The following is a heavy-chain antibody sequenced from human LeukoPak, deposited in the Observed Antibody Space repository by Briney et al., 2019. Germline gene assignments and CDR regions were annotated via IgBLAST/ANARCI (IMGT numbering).Heavy chain of an antibody. CDR2: IYYSGST. V-gene: IGHV4-39*01. Sequence: SETLSLTCTVSGGSISSSSYYWGWIRQPPGKGLEWIGSIYYSGSTYYNPSLKSRVTISVDTSKNQFSLKLSSVTAADTAVYYCARGFWSGYSVYYYYMDVWGKGTTVTVSS. D-gene: IGHD3-3*01. J-gene: IGHJ6*03. CDR1: GGSISSSSYY. CDR3: ARGFWSGYSVYYYYMDV.